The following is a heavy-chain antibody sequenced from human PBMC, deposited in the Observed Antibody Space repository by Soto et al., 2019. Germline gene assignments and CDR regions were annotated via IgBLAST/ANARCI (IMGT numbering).Heavy chain of an antibody. CDR2: ISYSGNK. CDR3: AKRPLAGSGWTFDY. V-gene: IGHV3-30*02. CDR1: GFTFNTHG. Sequence: GGSLRLSCSASGFTFNTHGMHWVRQSPGKGLEWVSYISYSGNKYYADSVQGRFTISRDDSKNTVFLQINSLRTEDTAVYYCAKRPLAGSGWTFDYWGQGTSVTVSS. D-gene: IGHD6-19*01. J-gene: IGHJ4*02.